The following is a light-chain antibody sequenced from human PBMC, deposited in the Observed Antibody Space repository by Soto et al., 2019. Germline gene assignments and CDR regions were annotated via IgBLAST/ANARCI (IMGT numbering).Light chain of an antibody. CDR1: VLAKKY. V-gene: IGLV3-27*01. CDR3: YSAADNQVV. J-gene: IGLJ2*01. CDR2: KDS. Sequence: SYELTQPSSVSVSPGQTARITCSGDVLAKKYARWFQQKPGQAPVLVIYKDSERPSGIPERFSGSSSGTTVTLTISGAQVEDEADYYCYSAADNQVVFGGGTQLTVL.